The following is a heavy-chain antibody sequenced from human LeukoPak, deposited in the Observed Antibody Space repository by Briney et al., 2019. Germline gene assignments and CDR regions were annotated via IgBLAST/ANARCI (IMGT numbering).Heavy chain of an antibody. Sequence: TGGSLRLSCAASGFTFSSYTMNWVRQAPGKGLEWVSSISSSSSYIYYADSVKGRFTISRDNAKNSLYLRMNSLRAEDTAVYYCARDTYDILTGYYKWAFDIWGQGTMVTVSS. J-gene: IGHJ3*02. CDR1: GFTFSSYT. CDR2: ISSSSSYI. D-gene: IGHD3-9*01. CDR3: ARDTYDILTGYYKWAFDI. V-gene: IGHV3-21*06.